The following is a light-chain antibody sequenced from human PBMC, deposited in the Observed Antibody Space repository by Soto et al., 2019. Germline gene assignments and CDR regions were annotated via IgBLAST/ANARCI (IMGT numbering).Light chain of an antibody. CDR2: DAS. CDR3: QQSYNAPIT. J-gene: IGKJ5*01. V-gene: IGKV3D-20*01. CDR1: QSVSSSY. Sequence: EIVLTQSPATLSLSPGERATLSCGASQSVSSSYLAWYQQKPGLAPRLLIYDASSRATGIPDRFSGGGSGTDFTLTISSLQPEDFATYYCQQSYNAPITFGQGTRLEIK.